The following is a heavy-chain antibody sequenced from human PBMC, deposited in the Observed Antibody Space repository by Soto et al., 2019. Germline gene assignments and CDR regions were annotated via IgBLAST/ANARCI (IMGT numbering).Heavy chain of an antibody. Sequence: ASVKVSCKTAGYTFTSCYVHCVRQAPGQGLEWMGIINPSGGSTSYAQKFQGRVTMTRDTSTSTVYMELSSVTAADTAVYYCAVAMTTVNTYDYCGEGTLVTVSS. J-gene: IGHJ4*02. D-gene: IGHD4-17*01. CDR2: INPSGGST. CDR1: GYTFTSCY. V-gene: IGHV1-46*01. CDR3: AVAMTTVNTYDY.